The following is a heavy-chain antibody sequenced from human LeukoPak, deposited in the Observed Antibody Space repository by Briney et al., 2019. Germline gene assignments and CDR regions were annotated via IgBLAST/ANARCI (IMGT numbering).Heavy chain of an antibody. D-gene: IGHD5-18*01. Sequence: GESLKISCKGSGYSFTSYWIGWVRQMPGKGLEWMGIIYPGDSDTRYSPSFQGQVTISADKSISTAYLQWSSLKASDTAMYYCARHIQLWFEGMDVWGQGTTVTVSS. CDR2: IYPGDSDT. V-gene: IGHV5-51*01. CDR3: ARHIQLWFEGMDV. J-gene: IGHJ6*02. CDR1: GYSFTSYW.